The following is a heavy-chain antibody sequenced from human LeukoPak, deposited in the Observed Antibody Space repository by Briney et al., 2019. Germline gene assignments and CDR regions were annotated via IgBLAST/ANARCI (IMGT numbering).Heavy chain of an antibody. D-gene: IGHD3-22*01. J-gene: IGHJ4*02. CDR1: GYIFTSYV. CDR2: INTNTGNP. Sequence: ASVKVSCKASGYIFTSYVLHWVRQAPGQGLEWMGWINTNTGNPTYAQGFTGRFVFSLDTFVSTAYLQISSLKADDIAMYYCARGDYETHGYQTRWGQGTLVTVSS. V-gene: IGHV7-4-1*02. CDR3: ARGDYETHGYQTR.